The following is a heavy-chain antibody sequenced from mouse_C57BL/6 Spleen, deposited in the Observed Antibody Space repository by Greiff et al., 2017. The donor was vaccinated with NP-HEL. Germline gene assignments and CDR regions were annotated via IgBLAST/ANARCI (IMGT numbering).Heavy chain of an antibody. J-gene: IGHJ2*01. CDR3: ARPDSSGYDYFDY. CDR2: IDHSDSYT. CDR1: GYTFTSYW. V-gene: IGHV1-69*01. D-gene: IGHD3-2*02. Sequence: QVQLQQPGAELVMPGASVKLSCKASGYTFTSYWMHWVKQRPGQGLEWIGEIDHSDSYTNYNQKFKGKSTLTVDKSSSTAYMQLSSLTSEDSAVYYCARPDSSGYDYFDYWGQGTTLTVSS.